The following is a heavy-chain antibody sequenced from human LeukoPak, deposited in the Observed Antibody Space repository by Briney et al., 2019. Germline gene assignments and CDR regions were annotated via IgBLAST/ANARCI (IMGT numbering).Heavy chain of an antibody. CDR2: IIPIFGTA. CDR1: GGTFSSYA. Sequence: SVKVSCKASGGTFSSYAISWVRQAPGQGLEWMGGIIPIFGTANYAQKFQGRVTISTDESTSTAYMEMSSLRSEDTAVYYCAREDHTANNWFDPWGQGTLVTVSS. V-gene: IGHV1-69*05. D-gene: IGHD5-18*01. CDR3: AREDHTANNWFDP. J-gene: IGHJ5*02.